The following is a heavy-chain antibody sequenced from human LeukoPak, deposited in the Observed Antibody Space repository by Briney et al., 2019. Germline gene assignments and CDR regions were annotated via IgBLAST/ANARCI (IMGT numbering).Heavy chain of an antibody. V-gene: IGHV4-4*07. CDR2: IYTSGST. CDR3: AREAEAYPNTIWFDP. J-gene: IGHJ5*02. CDR1: GGSISSYY. Sequence: ETSETLSLTCTVSGGSISSYYWSWIRQPAGKGLEWIGRIYTSGSTNYNPSLKSRVTMSVDTSKNQFSLKLSSVTAADTAVYYCAREAEAYPNTIWFDPWGQGTLVTVSS. D-gene: IGHD6-19*01.